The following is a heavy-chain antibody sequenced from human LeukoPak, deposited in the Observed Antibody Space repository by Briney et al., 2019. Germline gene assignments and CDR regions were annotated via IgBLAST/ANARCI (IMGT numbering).Heavy chain of an antibody. CDR1: GGSISSGGYS. CDR3: ARLGFDWLLDY. J-gene: IGHJ4*02. D-gene: IGHD3-9*01. V-gene: IGHV4-30-2*01. CDR2: IYHSGST. Sequence: TSETLSLTCAVSGGSISSGGYSWSGIRQPPGKGVEWIGYIYHSGSTYYNPSLKSRVTISVDRSKNQFSLKLSSVTAADTAVYYCARLGFDWLLDYWGQRTLVTVSS.